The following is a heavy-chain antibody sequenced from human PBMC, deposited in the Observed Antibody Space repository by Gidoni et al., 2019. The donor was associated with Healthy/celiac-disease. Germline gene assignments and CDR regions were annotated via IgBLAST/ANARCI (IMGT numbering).Heavy chain of an antibody. CDR2: ISGSGGST. D-gene: IGHD1-26*01. CDR1: GLPFSSYA. V-gene: IGHV3-23*01. CDR3: AKDRVRGSYYVY. Sequence: EVQLLESGGGLVQPGGSLRLSCAASGLPFSSYAMRWVRQAPGKGLEWVSAISGSGGSTYYADSVKGRFTIARDNSKNTLYLQMNRLRAEDTAVYYCAKDRVRGSYYVYWGQGTLVTVSS. J-gene: IGHJ4*02.